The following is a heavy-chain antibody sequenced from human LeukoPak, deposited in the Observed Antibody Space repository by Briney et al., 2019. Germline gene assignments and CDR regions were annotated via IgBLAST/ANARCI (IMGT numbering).Heavy chain of an antibody. CDR2: ISASGSA. Sequence: SETLSLTRTVSGSSMSSDYYWGWIRPPPGKGLEWIGSISASGSAYYNPPLKSRALISVDPSKKQFALKVTSVSAADTAVYYCANYGVVLATYGSPSPFVYWGQGTLVTVSA. J-gene: IGHJ4*02. CDR1: GSSMSSDYY. D-gene: IGHD3-16*01. V-gene: IGHV4-38-2*02. CDR3: ANYGVVLATYGSPSPFVY.